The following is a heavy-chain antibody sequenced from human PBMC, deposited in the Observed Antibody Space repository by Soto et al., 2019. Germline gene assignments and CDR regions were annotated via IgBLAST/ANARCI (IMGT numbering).Heavy chain of an antibody. J-gene: IGHJ6*02. CDR1: GLTFDDYA. CDR2: ISWDSGSI. V-gene: IGHV3-9*01. Sequence: EVQLVESGGGLVQPGRSLRLSCAASGLTFDDYAMHWVRQAPGKGLEWVSRISWDSGSIGYADSVKGRFTISRDNAKNSLYLQMNSLRPEDTALYYCAKDKGQWPAPYYYGMDVWGPGTTVTVSS. D-gene: IGHD6-19*01. CDR3: AKDKGQWPAPYYYGMDV.